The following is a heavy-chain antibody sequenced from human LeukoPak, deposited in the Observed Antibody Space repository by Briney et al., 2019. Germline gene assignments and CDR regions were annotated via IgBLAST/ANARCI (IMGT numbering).Heavy chain of an antibody. CDR3: AKDLGDYYGSGSYYRLGYYYYYGMDV. V-gene: IGHV3-23*01. J-gene: IGHJ6*02. Sequence: GGSLRLSCAASGFTFSSYAMSWARQAPGKGLEWVSAISGSGGSTYYADSVKGRFTISRDNSKNTLYLQMNSLRAEDTAVYYCAKDLGDYYGSGSYYRLGYYYYYGMDVWGQGTTVTVSS. CDR1: GFTFSSYA. CDR2: ISGSGGST. D-gene: IGHD3-10*01.